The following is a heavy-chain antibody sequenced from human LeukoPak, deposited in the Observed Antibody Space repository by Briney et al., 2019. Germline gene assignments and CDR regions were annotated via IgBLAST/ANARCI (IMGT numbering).Heavy chain of an antibody. Sequence: GGSLRLSCAASGFTFSSYSMNRVRQAPGKGLEWVSSISSSSSYIYYADSVKGRFTISRDNAKNSLYLQMNSLRAEDTAVYYCAKDNRGVDQWLVPRNDYWGQGTLVTVSS. CDR1: GFTFSSYS. J-gene: IGHJ4*02. D-gene: IGHD6-19*01. CDR3: AKDNRGVDQWLVPRNDY. CDR2: ISSSSSYI. V-gene: IGHV3-21*04.